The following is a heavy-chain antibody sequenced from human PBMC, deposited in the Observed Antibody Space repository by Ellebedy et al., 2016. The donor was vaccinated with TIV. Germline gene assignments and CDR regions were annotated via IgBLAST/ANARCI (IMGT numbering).Heavy chain of an antibody. CDR3: AKVLAVAGADY. CDR2: INDRGVST. D-gene: IGHD6-19*01. CDR1: GFSFSSYA. Sequence: GESLKISCAASGFSFSSYAMSWVRQTPGKGLEWVSSINDRGVSTYYADSVKGRFTVSRDNSKNTLFLQMNNLRGEDTAFYYCAKVLAVAGADYWGQGTLVTVSS. V-gene: IGHV3-23*01. J-gene: IGHJ4*02.